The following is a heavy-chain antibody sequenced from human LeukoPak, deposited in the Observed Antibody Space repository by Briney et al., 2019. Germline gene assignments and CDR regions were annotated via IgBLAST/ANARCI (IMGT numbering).Heavy chain of an antibody. V-gene: IGHV3-11*04. CDR2: ISSSGSTI. CDR3: ARTPAYSSGWYFDY. J-gene: IGHJ4*02. Sequence: GGSLRLSCAASGFTFSDYYMSWIRQAPGKGLEWVSYISSSGSTIYYADSVKGRLTISRDNAKNSLYLQMNSLRAENTAVYYCARTPAYSSGWYFDYWGQGTLVTVSS. CDR1: GFTFSDYY. D-gene: IGHD6-19*01.